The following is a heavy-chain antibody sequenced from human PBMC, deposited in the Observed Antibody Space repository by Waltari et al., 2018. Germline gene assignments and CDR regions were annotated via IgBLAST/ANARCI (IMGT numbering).Heavy chain of an antibody. CDR3: ARDPAAGGSPLATLDY. CDR2: INTNPGNP. D-gene: IGHD2-15*01. J-gene: IGHJ4*02. V-gene: IGHV7-4-1*02. CDR1: GYTFTSYA. Sequence: QVQLVQSGSELKKPGAYVKVSCKASGYTFTSYAMNWVRQAPGQGLEWMGWINTNPGNPTYAQGFTGRFVFSLDTSVSTAYLQISSLKAEDTAVYYCARDPAAGGSPLATLDYWGQGTLVTVSS.